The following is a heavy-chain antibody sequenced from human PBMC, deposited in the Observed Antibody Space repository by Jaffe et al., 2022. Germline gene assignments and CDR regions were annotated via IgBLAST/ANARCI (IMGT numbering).Heavy chain of an antibody. CDR3: ARDGASITMVRDTGDAFDI. CDR2: IYHSGST. Sequence: QVQLQESGPGLVKPSETLSLTCAVSGYSISSGYYWGWIRQPPGKGLEWIGSIYHSGSTYYNPSLKSRVTISVDTSKNQFSLKLSSVTAADTAVYYCARDGASITMVRDTGDAFDIWGQGTMVTVSS. CDR1: GYSISSGYY. D-gene: IGHD3-10*01. V-gene: IGHV4-38-2*02. J-gene: IGHJ3*02.